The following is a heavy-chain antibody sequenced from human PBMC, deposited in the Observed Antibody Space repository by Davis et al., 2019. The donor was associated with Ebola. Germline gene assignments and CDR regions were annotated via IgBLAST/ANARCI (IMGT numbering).Heavy chain of an antibody. J-gene: IGHJ6*04. D-gene: IGHD5-24*01. CDR2: IHPSGTA. Sequence: PSETLSLTCGVKDGSFSDYYWNWVRQSPGKGLEWMGEIHPSGTANYNPSLRSRVIMSRDTSENQFSLQLTSVTAADTAVYYCVRGRDPYKAGDVWGKGTTVTVSS. V-gene: IGHV4-34*01. CDR3: VRGRDPYKAGDV. CDR1: DGSFSDYY.